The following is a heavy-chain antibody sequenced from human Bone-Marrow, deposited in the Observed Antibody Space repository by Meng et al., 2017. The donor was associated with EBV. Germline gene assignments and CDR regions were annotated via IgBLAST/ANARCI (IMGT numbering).Heavy chain of an antibody. J-gene: IGHJ4*02. CDR2: IYWDDDK. CDR3: AHIIAVRPFDY. V-gene: IGHV2-5*02. CDR1: GFSLNTRGVG. D-gene: IGHD6-6*01. Sequence: QISLKESGPTLVKPTPSLTLTRTFSGFSLNTRGVGVGWIRQPPGKALEWLALIYWDDDKRYSPSLKSRLTITKDTSKNQVVLTMTNMDPVDAATYYCAHIIAVRPFDYWGQGTLVTVSS.